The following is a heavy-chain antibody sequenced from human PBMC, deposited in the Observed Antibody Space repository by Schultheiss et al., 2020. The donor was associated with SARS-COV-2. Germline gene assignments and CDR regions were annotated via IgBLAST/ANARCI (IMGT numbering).Heavy chain of an antibody. V-gene: IGHV3-11*06. CDR3: ARDRTESYYYYYYMDV. Sequence: SCAASGFTFSDYYMSWIRQAPGKGLEWVSSISSSSSYIYYADSVKGRFTISRDNAKNSLYLQMNSLRAEDTAVYYCARDRTESYYYYYYMDVWGKGTTVTVSS. CDR2: ISSSSSYI. J-gene: IGHJ6*03. D-gene: IGHD3/OR15-3a*01. CDR1: GFTFSDYY.